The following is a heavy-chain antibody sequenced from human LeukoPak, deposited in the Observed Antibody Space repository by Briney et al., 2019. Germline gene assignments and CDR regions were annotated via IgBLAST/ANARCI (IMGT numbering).Heavy chain of an antibody. CDR2: IYYSGST. V-gene: IGHV4-39*07. D-gene: IGHD6-13*01. J-gene: IGHJ4*02. CDR1: GDSISSSSSY. CDR3: ARAEPIAAAGIDY. Sequence: SETLSLTCTVSGDSISSSSSYWGWIRQPPGKGLEWIGSIYYSGSTYYNPSLKSRVTISADTSKNQFSLKLSSVTAADTAVYYCARAEPIAAAGIDYWGQGTLVTVSS.